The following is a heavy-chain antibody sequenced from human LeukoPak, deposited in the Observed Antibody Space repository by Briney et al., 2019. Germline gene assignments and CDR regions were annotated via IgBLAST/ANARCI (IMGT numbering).Heavy chain of an antibody. V-gene: IGHV3-7*01. J-gene: IGHJ3*02. Sequence: GGSLRLSCAASGFTFSRFWMSWVRQAPGKGREWVANIKQDGSEKYHVDSVTGRFTISRDNAKNSLYLQMNCLRAEDTAVYYCARDRGTYYYDTSSHYDAFDIWGQGTMVTVSS. CDR2: IKQDGSEK. D-gene: IGHD3-22*01. CDR1: GFTFSRFW. CDR3: ARDRGTYYYDTSSHYDAFDI.